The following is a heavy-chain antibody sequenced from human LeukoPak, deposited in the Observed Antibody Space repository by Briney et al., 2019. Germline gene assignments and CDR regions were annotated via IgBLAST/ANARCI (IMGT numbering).Heavy chain of an antibody. CDR2: ISHSGST. J-gene: IGHJ2*01. V-gene: IGHV4-34*01. D-gene: IGHD5-12*01. CDR3: ARALVRATMVWYFDL. CDR1: GGSFSGYY. Sequence: PSETLSLTCAVSGGSFSGYYWSWIRQPPGKGLEWIGEISHSGSTNYSPSPKSRVTISVDTSKNQFSLNLSSVTAADTAVYYCARALVRATMVWYFDLWDRGTLVTVSS.